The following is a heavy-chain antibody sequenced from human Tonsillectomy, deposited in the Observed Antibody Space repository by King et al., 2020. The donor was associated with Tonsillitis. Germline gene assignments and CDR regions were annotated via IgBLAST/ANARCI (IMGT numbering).Heavy chain of an antibody. Sequence: VQLVESGGGLVQSGGSLRLSCAASGFTLSNFAMSWVRQATGKGLAWVSSISGSGGYTYYADSVEGRFTISRDNSKNTLCRQMNSLRAEDTAVYYCAKQIGFCNGGTCSLDYWGQGALVTVSS. J-gene: IGHJ4*02. CDR2: ISGSGGYT. V-gene: IGHV3-23*04. CDR3: AKQIGFCNGGTCSLDY. CDR1: GFTLSNFA. D-gene: IGHD2-15*01.